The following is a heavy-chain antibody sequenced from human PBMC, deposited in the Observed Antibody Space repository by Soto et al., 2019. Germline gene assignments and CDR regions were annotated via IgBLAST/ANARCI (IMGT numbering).Heavy chain of an antibody. J-gene: IGHJ4*02. Sequence: EMQLVQSGGGLVQPGGSLRLSCAASGFTFSSYEMHWVRQAPGKGLEWISYISSSGTGTYYADSVRGRFTMSRDNTKKSVSLQMYSLRAEDTAIYYCVRDLHEPLAADALREANWGQGTQVTVSS. CDR2: ISSSGTGT. D-gene: IGHD4-17*01. V-gene: IGHV3-48*03. CDR1: GFTFSSYE. CDR3: VRDLHEPLAADALREAN.